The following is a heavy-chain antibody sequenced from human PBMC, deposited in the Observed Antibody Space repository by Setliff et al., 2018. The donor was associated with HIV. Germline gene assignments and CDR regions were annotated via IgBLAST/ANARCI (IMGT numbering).Heavy chain of an antibody. CDR2: IYTSGST. CDR3: GRAPDY. J-gene: IGHJ4*02. Sequence: SETLSLTCTVSGGSISSGSYYWSWIRQPAGKGLEWIGHIYTSGSTNYNPSLKSRVTISVDTSKNQFSLKLSSVTAADTAVYYCGRAPDYWGQGALVTVSS. CDR1: GGSISSGSYY. V-gene: IGHV4-61*09.